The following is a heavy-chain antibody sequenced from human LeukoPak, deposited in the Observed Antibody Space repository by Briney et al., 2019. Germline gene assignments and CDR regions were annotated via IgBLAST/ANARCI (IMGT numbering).Heavy chain of an antibody. Sequence: PSETLSLACAVDGGSFSGYYWSWIRQPAGKGLEWIGRIYTSGSTNYNPSLKSRVTMSVDTSKNQFSLKLSSVTAADTAVYYCARGKVRSSPMDVWGQGTTVTVSS. D-gene: IGHD6-6*01. CDR2: IYTSGST. V-gene: IGHV4-59*10. CDR1: GGSFSGYY. CDR3: ARGKVRSSPMDV. J-gene: IGHJ6*02.